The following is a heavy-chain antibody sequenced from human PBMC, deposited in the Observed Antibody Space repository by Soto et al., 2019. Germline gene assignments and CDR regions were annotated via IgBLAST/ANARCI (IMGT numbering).Heavy chain of an antibody. Sequence: TSETLSLTCTVSGGSISSYFSIWVRQPPGKGLEWIGSVYYTGTTDYNPSIKSRVTISVDTSKTQFSPNLRSVTAADTAVYYCARDLAAVPRAFDYWGRGTLVTVSS. CDR3: ARDLAAVPRAFDY. J-gene: IGHJ4*02. CDR2: VYYTGTT. D-gene: IGHD6-13*01. V-gene: IGHV4-59*01. CDR1: GGSISSYF.